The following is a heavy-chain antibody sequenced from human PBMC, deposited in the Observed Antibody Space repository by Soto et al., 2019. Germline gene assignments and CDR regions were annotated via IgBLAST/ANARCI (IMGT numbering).Heavy chain of an antibody. D-gene: IGHD1-1*01. J-gene: IGHJ4*02. CDR1: GVTVSSNY. CDR3: ARWGGNWNAGLDY. CDR2: IYSGGTT. Sequence: PGGSLRLSCAASGVTVSSNYMSWVRQAPGKGLEWVSVIYSGGTTYYADSVKGRFTISRDNSKNTLYLQMNSLRAEDTAVYYCARWGGNWNAGLDYWGQGTLVTVSS. V-gene: IGHV3-66*01.